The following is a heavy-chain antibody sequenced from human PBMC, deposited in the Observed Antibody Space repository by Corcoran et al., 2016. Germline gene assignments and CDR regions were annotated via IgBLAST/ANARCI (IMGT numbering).Heavy chain of an antibody. CDR1: GGSVSSGSYY. J-gene: IGHJ1*01. CDR2: IYYSGST. V-gene: IGHV4-61*01. Sequence: QVQLQESGPGLVKPSETLSLTCTVSGGSVSSGSYYWSWIRQPPGKGLEWIGYIYYSGSTNYSPSLKSRVTISVDTSKNQFSLKLSAVTAADTAVYYCAREGDCSGGSCYPSGYFQHWGQGTLVTVSS. CDR3: AREGDCSGGSCYPSGYFQH. D-gene: IGHD2-15*01.